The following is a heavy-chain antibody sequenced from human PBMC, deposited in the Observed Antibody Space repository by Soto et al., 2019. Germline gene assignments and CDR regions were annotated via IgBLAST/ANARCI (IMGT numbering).Heavy chain of an antibody. CDR2: ISSIGGST. CDR1: GFTFSSYA. CDR3: ARSGDNGYYFDY. Sequence: EVQLVESGGGLVQPGGSLRLSCATSGFTFSSYAMHWVRQAPGKGLEYVSAISSIGGSTCYANSVKGRFTISRDNSKNTLYLQTVSLRAEDMAVYYCARSGDNGYYFDYWGQGTLVTVSS. J-gene: IGHJ4*02. D-gene: IGHD3-10*01. V-gene: IGHV3-64*01.